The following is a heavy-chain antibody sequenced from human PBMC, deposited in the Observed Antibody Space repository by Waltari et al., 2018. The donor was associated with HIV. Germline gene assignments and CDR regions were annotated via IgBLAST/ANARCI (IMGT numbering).Heavy chain of an antibody. CDR2: ISGNT. Sequence: QVQLVQSGAEVKKPGASVKVSCKASGYTFINSCIRWVRQAPGQGLEWMGWISGNTKIAQKFQGRVTMTTDTSTSIAYMELRSLRSDDTAVYYCARQPSCSSDTCSPHWFDPWGQGTLVTVSS. D-gene: IGHD2-2*01. V-gene: IGHV1-18*01. CDR1: GYTFINSC. CDR3: ARQPSCSSDTCSPHWFDP. J-gene: IGHJ5*02.